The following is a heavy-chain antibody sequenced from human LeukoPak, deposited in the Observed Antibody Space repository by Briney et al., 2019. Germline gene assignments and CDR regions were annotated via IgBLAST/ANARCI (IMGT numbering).Heavy chain of an antibody. CDR1: GGTFSSYA. V-gene: IGHV1-69*06. CDR3: ARCFTISLGYCSGGRKGSFDI. CDR2: IIPIFGTA. D-gene: IGHD2-15*01. Sequence: VASVKVSCKASGGTFSSYAISWVRQAPGQGLEWMGGIIPIFGTANYAQKFQGRVTITADKSTSTAYMELSSLRSEDTAVYYCARCFTISLGYCSGGRKGSFDIWGQGTMVTVSS. J-gene: IGHJ3*02.